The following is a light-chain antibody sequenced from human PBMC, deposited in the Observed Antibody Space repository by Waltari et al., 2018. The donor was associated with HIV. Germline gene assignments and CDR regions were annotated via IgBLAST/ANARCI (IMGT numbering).Light chain of an antibody. CDR2: DAS. V-gene: IGKV1-8*01. J-gene: IGKJ1*01. CDR3: QHYHSDPPT. CDR1: LGISNS. Sequence: IRMTQPPSSSSAPIGARATITCRASLGISNSVAWYQQKPGAAPKLLIYDASVLQSGVRSRFSGGGSGSDFSLTISCLQSEDFATYYCQHYHSDPPTFGPGTRVEIK.